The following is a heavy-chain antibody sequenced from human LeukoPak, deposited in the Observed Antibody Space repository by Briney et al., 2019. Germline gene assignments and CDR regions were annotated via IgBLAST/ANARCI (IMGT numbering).Heavy chain of an antibody. V-gene: IGHV1-46*01. Sequence: GASVKVSCKASGYTFTSYYMHWVRQAPGQGLEWMGIINPSGGSTSYAQKFQGRVTMTRDTSTSTVYMELSSLRSEDTAVYYCARASPQQGPFGVVNLDYWGQGTLVTVSS. D-gene: IGHD3-3*01. CDR3: ARASPQQGPFGVVNLDY. CDR1: GYTFTSYY. CDR2: INPSGGST. J-gene: IGHJ4*02.